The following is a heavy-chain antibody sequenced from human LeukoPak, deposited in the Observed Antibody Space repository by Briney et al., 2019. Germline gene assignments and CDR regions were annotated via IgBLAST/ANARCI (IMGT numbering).Heavy chain of an antibody. J-gene: IGHJ3*02. V-gene: IGHV4-59*01. CDR2: IYYSGST. Sequence: SETLSLTYTVSGGSISSYYWSWIRQPPGKGLEWIGYIYYSGSTNYNPSLKSRVTISVDTSKNQFSLKLSSVTAADTAVYYCARVQVGANAFDIWGQGTMVAVSS. CDR1: GGSISSYY. D-gene: IGHD1-26*01. CDR3: ARVQVGANAFDI.